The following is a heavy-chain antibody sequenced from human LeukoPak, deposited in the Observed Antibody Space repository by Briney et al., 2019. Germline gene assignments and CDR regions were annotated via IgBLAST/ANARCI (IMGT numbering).Heavy chain of an antibody. D-gene: IGHD2-2*01. Sequence: SETLSLTCTVSGGSISSYYWTWIRQPPGKGLEWIGYISDSGNANYNPSLQSQVSISVDTSKNQFSLKLSSVTAADTAVYYCARVSYCSSASCYQYFDYWGQGTLVTVSS. V-gene: IGHV4-59*01. CDR1: GGSISSYY. CDR3: ARVSYCSSASCYQYFDY. CDR2: ISDSGNA. J-gene: IGHJ4*02.